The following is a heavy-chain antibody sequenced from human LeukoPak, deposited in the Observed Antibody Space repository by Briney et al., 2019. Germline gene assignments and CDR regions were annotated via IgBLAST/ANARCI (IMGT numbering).Heavy chain of an antibody. Sequence: SVKVSCKASGGTFSSYAISWVRQAPGQGLEWMGRIIPILGIANYAQKFQGRVTITTDESTSTAYMELSSLRSEDTAVYYCASRYGSGSYYNYYYYYYMDVWGKGTTVTVSS. D-gene: IGHD3-10*01. CDR2: IIPILGIA. CDR1: GGTFSSYA. J-gene: IGHJ6*03. V-gene: IGHV1-69*04. CDR3: ASRYGSGSYYNYYYYYYMDV.